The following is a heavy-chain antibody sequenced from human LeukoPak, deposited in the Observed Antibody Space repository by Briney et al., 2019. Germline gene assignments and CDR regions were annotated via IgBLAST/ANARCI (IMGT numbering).Heavy chain of an antibody. CDR1: GYTFTSYD. CDR2: MNPNSGNT. Sequence: ASVTVSCTASGYTFTSYDINWLRQATGQGLEWMGWMNPNSGNTGYAQKFRGRVTMTRNTSISTAYMELSSLRSEDTAVYYCARAGRHYVWGSYRPSIDYWGQGTLVTVSS. J-gene: IGHJ4*02. V-gene: IGHV1-8*01. CDR3: ARAGRHYVWGSYRPSIDY. D-gene: IGHD3-16*02.